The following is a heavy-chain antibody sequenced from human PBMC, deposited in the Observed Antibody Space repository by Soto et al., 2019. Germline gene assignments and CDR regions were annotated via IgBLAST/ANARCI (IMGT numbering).Heavy chain of an antibody. CDR1: GFTFSSYT. CDR2: IGGNGGGT. CDR3: AKGVELDV. J-gene: IGHJ6*04. Sequence: GGSLRLSCAASGFTFSSYTMNWVRQAPGKGLEWVSIIGGNGGGTLYADSVKGRFTISRDNSRNTLYLQLNSLRAEDTAVYYCAKGVELDVWGNGTTVTVSS. D-gene: IGHD1-26*01. V-gene: IGHV3-23*01.